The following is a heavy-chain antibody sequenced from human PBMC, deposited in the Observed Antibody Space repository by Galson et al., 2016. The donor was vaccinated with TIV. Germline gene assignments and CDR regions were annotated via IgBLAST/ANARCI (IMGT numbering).Heavy chain of an antibody. CDR3: SRGNWTYGMWGARDV. CDR2: TYYTSKWNT. V-gene: IGHV6-1*01. Sequence: CAISGDSVSGNTAAWNWVRQSPSRGLEWLGRTYYTSKWNTDYAVSVKGRIIIRPDTSMNQVSPQLSSVLPDDTAVYYCSRGNWTYGMWGARDVWGRGTTVTVSS. J-gene: IGHJ6*02. CDR1: GDSVSGNTAA. D-gene: IGHD1-7*01.